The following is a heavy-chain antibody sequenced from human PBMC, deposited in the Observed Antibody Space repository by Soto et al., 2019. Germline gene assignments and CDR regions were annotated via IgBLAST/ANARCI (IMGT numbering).Heavy chain of an antibody. V-gene: IGHV3-23*01. CDR3: AKDPVGSCNNGVCSNWFDP. Sequence: PGGSLRLSCAASGFTFSSYAMSWVRQAPGKGLEWVSAISGSGGSTYYADSVKGRFTISRDNSKNTLYLQMNSLRAEDTAVYYCAKDPVGSCNNGVCSNWFDPWGQGTLVTVSS. CDR1: GFTFSSYA. CDR2: ISGSGGST. J-gene: IGHJ5*02. D-gene: IGHD2-8*01.